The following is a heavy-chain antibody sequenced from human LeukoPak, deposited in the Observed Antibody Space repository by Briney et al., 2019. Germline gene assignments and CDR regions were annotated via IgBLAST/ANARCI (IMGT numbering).Heavy chain of an antibody. Sequence: ASVKVSCKASGGTFSSYAIGWVRQAPGQGLEWMGGIIPIFGTANYAQKFQGRVTITADESTSTAYMELSSLRSEDTAVYYCAREGLLGPFDYWGQGTLVTVSS. D-gene: IGHD3-22*01. V-gene: IGHV1-69*13. J-gene: IGHJ4*02. CDR1: GGTFSSYA. CDR3: AREGLLGPFDY. CDR2: IIPIFGTA.